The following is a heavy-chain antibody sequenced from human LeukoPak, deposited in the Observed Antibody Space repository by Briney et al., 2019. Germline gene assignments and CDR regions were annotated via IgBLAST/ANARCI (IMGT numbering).Heavy chain of an antibody. CDR1: GFTFSTYE. CDR2: IISSGGTI. Sequence: GGSLRLSCAASGFTFSTYEMNWVRQAPGKGPEWVSYIISSGGTIYYTDSVKGRFTISRDNAKNSLHLQMNSLRAEDTAVYYCAREKSDYFDSSGYALDFDYWGQGTLVTVSS. V-gene: IGHV3-48*03. D-gene: IGHD3-22*01. J-gene: IGHJ4*02. CDR3: AREKSDYFDSSGYALDFDY.